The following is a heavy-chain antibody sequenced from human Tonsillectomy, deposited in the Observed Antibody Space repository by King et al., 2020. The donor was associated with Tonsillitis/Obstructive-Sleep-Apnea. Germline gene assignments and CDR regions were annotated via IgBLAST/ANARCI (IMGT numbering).Heavy chain of an antibody. D-gene: IGHD2-2*02. Sequence: VQLVESGGGVVRPGGSLRLSCAASGFTFDDYGMSWGRQAPGKGLEWVSGINWNGGSTGYADFVKGRFTLPRDNAKNSLYLQMNRLRAEDTALYYCARDDYCSSTSCNTGWFDPWGQGTLVTVSS. CDR2: INWNGGST. CDR3: ARDDYCSSTSCNTGWFDP. CDR1: GFTFDDYG. J-gene: IGHJ5*02. V-gene: IGHV3-20*04.